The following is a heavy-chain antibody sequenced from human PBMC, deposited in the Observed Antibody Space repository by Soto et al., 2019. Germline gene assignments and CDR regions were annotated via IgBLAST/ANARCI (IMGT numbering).Heavy chain of an antibody. CDR1: GSSISSSGYY. J-gene: IGHJ4*01. V-gene: IGHV4-39*01. CDR2: LYYNVGT. Sequence: TSETLSLTCTVSGSSISSSGYYWGWIRQPPGRGLEWIGSLYYNVGTYYNPSLKSRVTISADTSANQFSLMVNSVTAADTAIYYLAGIPAEPWVELWGQGALGTGSS. D-gene: IGHD1-1*01. CDR3: AGIPAEPWVEL.